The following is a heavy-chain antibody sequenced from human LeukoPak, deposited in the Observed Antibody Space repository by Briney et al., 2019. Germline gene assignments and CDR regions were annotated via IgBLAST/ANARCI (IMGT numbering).Heavy chain of an antibody. D-gene: IGHD3-10*01. CDR1: GGSISSSSYY. Sequence: SETLSLTCTVSGGSISSSSYYWGWIRQPPGKGLEWIGSIYYSGSTYYNPSLKSRVTISVDTSKNQFSLKLSSVTAADTAVYYCARRYYGSGSLGFDYWGQGTPVTVSS. J-gene: IGHJ4*02. V-gene: IGHV4-39*01. CDR3: ARRYYGSGSLGFDY. CDR2: IYYSGST.